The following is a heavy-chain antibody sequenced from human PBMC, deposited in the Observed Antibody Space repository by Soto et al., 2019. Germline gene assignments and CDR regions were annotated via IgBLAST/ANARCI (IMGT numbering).Heavy chain of an antibody. J-gene: IGHJ6*02. V-gene: IGHV4-31*03. CDR1: GGSISSGGYY. Sequence: QVQLQESGPGLVKPSQTLSLTCTVSGGSISSGGYYWSWIRQHPGKGLEWIGYIYYSGSTCYNPSLKRRVTISLDTSKKQSSLTLSSLTAADTPVYHCARVCGGDCHNGMDVWGQGTTVTVSS. D-gene: IGHD2-21*02. CDR3: ARVCGGDCHNGMDV. CDR2: IYYSGST.